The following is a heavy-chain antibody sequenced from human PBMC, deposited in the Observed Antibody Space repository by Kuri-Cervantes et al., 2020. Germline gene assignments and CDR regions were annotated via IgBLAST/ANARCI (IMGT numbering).Heavy chain of an antibody. J-gene: IGHJ6*03. Sequence: ASVKVSCKASGYTFTGYYMHWVRQAPGQGLEWMGWINPNSGGTNYAQKFQGRVTMTRDTSISTAYMELSRLRSDDTAVYYCARANSAGYSTYYYYYMDAWGKGTTVTVSS. D-gene: IGHD3-9*01. CDR3: ARANSAGYSTYYYYYMDA. CDR2: INPNSGGT. CDR1: GYTFTGYY. V-gene: IGHV1-2*02.